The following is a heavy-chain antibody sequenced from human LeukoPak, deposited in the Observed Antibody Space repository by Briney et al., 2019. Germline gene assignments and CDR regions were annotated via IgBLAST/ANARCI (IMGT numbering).Heavy chain of an antibody. CDR2: IYCSGST. CDR3: ARGGWYPESFQH. Sequence: PSETLSLACTVSGGSISSYYWNWLRQPPGKGLEWIGYIYCSGSTNYNPSLKSRVTISVDTSKNQFSLKLSSVTAADTAVYYCARGGWYPESFQHWGQGALATVSS. J-gene: IGHJ1*01. V-gene: IGHV4-59*12. CDR1: GGSISSYY. D-gene: IGHD6-19*01.